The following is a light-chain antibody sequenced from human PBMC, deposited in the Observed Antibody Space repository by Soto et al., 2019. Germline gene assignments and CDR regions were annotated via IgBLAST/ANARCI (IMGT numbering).Light chain of an antibody. CDR1: SSNIGSNT. CDR3: AAWDDSLNAWV. J-gene: IGLJ3*02. CDR2: SDD. Sequence: QSVLAQPPSASGTPGQRVTISCSGSSSNIGSNTVNWYQQLPGTAPKLLIYSDDQRPSGVPDRFSGSKSGTSAPLAISGLQSDDEADYYCAAWDDSLNAWVFGGGTKLTVL. V-gene: IGLV1-44*01.